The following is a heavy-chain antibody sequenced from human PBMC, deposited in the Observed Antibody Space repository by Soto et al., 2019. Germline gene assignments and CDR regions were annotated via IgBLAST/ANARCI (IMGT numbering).Heavy chain of an antibody. J-gene: IGHJ6*02. D-gene: IGHD2-15*01. CDR2: ISYDGSNK. V-gene: IGHV3-30-3*01. Sequence: PGGSLRLSCAASGFTFSSYAMHWVRQAPGKGLEWVAVISYDGSNKYYADSVKGRFTISRDNSKNTLYLQMNSLRAEDTAVYYCARVRGGNSYYYYGMDVWGQGTTVTVSS. CDR1: GFTFSSYA. CDR3: ARVRGGNSYYYYGMDV.